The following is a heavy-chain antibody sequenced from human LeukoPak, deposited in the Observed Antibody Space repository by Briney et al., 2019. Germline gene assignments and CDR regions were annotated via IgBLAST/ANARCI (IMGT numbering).Heavy chain of an antibody. CDR1: GGSFSGYY. D-gene: IGHD3-10*01. Sequence: PSETLSLTCAVYGGSFSGYYWSWIRQPLGKGLEWIGEINHSGSTNYNPSLKSRVTISVDTSKNQFSLKLSSVTAADTAVYYCASTKITMVRGVIPERYFDYWGQGTLVTVSS. CDR2: INHSGST. J-gene: IGHJ4*02. CDR3: ASTKITMVRGVIPERYFDY. V-gene: IGHV4-34*01.